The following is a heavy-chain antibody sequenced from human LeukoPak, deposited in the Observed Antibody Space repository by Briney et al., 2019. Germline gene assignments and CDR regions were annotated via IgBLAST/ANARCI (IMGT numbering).Heavy chain of an antibody. CDR2: IWYDGSNK. V-gene: IGHV3-33*08. J-gene: IGHJ6*02. D-gene: IGHD5-18*01. CDR3: ARDQAAMVLYYYYGMDV. Sequence: GGSLRLSCAASGFTFSSYGMHWVRQAPGKGLEWVAVIWYDGSNKYYADSVKGRFTISRDNSKNTLYLQMNSLRAEDTAVYYCARDQAAMVLYYYYGMDVWGQGTTVTVSS. CDR1: GFTFSSYG.